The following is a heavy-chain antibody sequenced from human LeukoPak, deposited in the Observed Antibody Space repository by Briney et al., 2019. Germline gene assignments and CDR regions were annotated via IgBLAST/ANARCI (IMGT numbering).Heavy chain of an antibody. CDR2: ISSSGSTI. Sequence: GGSLRLSCAASGPTLTHYSLPSIPHPPPPPLDPPSYISSSGSTIYYADSVKGRFTISRDNAKNSLYLQMNSLRAEDTAVYYCAREGYYGSRYFQHWGQGTLVTVSS. D-gene: IGHD3-10*01. CDR3: AREGYYGSRYFQH. V-gene: IGHV3-11*01. J-gene: IGHJ1*01. CDR1: GPTLTHYS.